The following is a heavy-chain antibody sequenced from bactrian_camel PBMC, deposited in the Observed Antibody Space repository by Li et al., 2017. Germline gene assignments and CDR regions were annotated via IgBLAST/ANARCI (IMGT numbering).Heavy chain of an antibody. Sequence: QLVESGGGSVHAGGSLRLSCVASGLFFSASYVGWFRQAPGKEREGVATIFSGGPYTYYADWVKGRFTMSQDADKNTLYLQMDSLNPEDTAMYYCASQPRGYDCYFRRNPADYDLWGQGTQVTVS. J-gene: IGHJ6*01. CDR2: IFSGGPYT. V-gene: IGHV3S28*01. CDR3: ASQPRGYDCYFRRNPADYDL. D-gene: IGHD3*01. CDR1: GLFFSASY.